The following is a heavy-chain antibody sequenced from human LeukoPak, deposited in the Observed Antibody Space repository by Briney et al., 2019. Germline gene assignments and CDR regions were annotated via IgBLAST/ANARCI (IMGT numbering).Heavy chain of an antibody. CDR3: GKNRYSGSLSPFDI. Sequence: GGSLRLSCAASGFTFSSYAMHWVRQAPGKGLEWVAVISYDGSNKYYADSVKGRFTISRDNSKNTLYLQMNSLRAEDTAVYYCGKNRYSGSLSPFDIWGQGTMVTVSS. CDR2: ISYDGSNK. J-gene: IGHJ3*02. CDR1: GFTFSSYA. V-gene: IGHV3-30-3*01. D-gene: IGHD1-26*01.